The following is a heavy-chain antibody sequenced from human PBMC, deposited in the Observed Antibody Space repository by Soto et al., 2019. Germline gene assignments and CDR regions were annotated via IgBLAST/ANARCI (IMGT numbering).Heavy chain of an antibody. D-gene: IGHD1-26*01. Sequence: QVQLVESGGGVVQPGRSLRLSCAASGFSFSSYGMHWVRQAPGKGLEWVTVIWYDGSNKYYADSVKGRFIISRDNSKNTLYMQMNSLRAEDTAVYYCARDCGNYYDLDYWGQGTLVTVSS. V-gene: IGHV3-33*01. CDR3: ARDCGNYYDLDY. J-gene: IGHJ4*02. CDR1: GFSFSSYG. CDR2: IWYDGSNK.